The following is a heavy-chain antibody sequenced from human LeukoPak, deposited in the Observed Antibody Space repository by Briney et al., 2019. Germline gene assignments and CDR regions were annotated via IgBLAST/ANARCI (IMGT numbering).Heavy chain of an antibody. CDR2: IIPIFGTA. Sequence: ASVTVSCKASGGTFSSYAISWVRQAPRQGLEWMGGIIPIFGTANYAQKFQGRVTITADKSTSTAYMELSSLRSEDTAVYYCARGVLNGDFDYWGQGTLVTVSS. V-gene: IGHV1-69*06. CDR1: GGTFSSYA. D-gene: IGHD4-17*01. CDR3: ARGVLNGDFDY. J-gene: IGHJ4*02.